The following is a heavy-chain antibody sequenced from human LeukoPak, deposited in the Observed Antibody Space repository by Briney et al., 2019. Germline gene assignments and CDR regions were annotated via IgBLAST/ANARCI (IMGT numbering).Heavy chain of an antibody. V-gene: IGHV4-34*01. D-gene: IGHD6-13*01. CDR2: INHSGST. CDR3: ASEGAAAGFDY. Sequence: SETLSLTCAVYGGSFSGYYWSWIRQPPGKGLEWIGEINHSGSTNYNPSLKSRVTISVDTSKNQFSLKLSSVTAADTAVYYCASEGAAAGFDYWGQGTLVTVSS. J-gene: IGHJ4*02. CDR1: GGSFSGYY.